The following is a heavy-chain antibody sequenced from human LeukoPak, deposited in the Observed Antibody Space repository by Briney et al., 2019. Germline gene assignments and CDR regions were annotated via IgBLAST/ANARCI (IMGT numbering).Heavy chain of an antibody. CDR2: IYSDGSA. J-gene: IGHJ4*02. CDR3: AKGASSSFDY. D-gene: IGHD6-13*01. CDR1: GFSVSSNY. V-gene: IGHV3-66*01. Sequence: HPGGSLRLSCAASGFSVSSNYMTWVRQAPGKGLEWVSIIYSDGSAYYADSVKGRFTISRDNSKNTLYFQMNSLRAEDTAVYYCAKGASSSFDYWGQGTLVTVSS.